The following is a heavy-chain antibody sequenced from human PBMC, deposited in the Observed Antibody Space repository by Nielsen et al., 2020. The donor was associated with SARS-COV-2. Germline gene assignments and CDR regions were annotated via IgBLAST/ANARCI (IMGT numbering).Heavy chain of an antibody. D-gene: IGHD3-9*01. CDR3: AKALTSPGFDY. J-gene: IGHJ4*02. CDR1: GFTFSSYG. CDR2: ISYDGSNK. V-gene: IGHV3-30*18. Sequence: GESLKISCAASGFTFSSYGMHWVRQAPGKGLEWVAVISYDGSNKYYADSVKGRFTISRDNSKNTLYLQMNSLRAEDTAVYYCAKALTSPGFDYWGQGTLVTVSS.